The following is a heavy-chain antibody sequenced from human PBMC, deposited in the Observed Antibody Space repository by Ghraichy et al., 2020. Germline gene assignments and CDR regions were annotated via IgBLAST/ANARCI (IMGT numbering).Heavy chain of an antibody. CDR1: GGSFSGYY. V-gene: IGHV4-34*01. CDR2: INHSGST. D-gene: IGHD1-26*01. J-gene: IGHJ4*02. CDR3: ARHTYRLLPFDY. Sequence: SQTLSLTCAVYGGSFSGYYWSWIRQPPGKGLEWIGEINHSGSTNYNPSLKSRVTISVDTSKNQFSLKLSSVTAADTAVYYCARHTYRLLPFDYWGQGTLVTVSS.